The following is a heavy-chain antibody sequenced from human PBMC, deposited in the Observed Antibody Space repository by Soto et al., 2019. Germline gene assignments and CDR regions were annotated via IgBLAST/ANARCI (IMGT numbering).Heavy chain of an antibody. CDR3: AKGVVVPAAMMGYYFDY. CDR2: ISGSGGST. D-gene: IGHD2-2*01. V-gene: IGHV3-23*01. CDR1: GFTFSSYA. Sequence: GGSLRLSCAASGFTFSSYAMSWVRQAPGKGLEWVSAISGSGGSTYYADSVKGRFTISRDNSKNTLYLQMNSLRAEDTAVYYCAKGVVVPAAMMGYYFDYWGQGTLVTVSS. J-gene: IGHJ4*02.